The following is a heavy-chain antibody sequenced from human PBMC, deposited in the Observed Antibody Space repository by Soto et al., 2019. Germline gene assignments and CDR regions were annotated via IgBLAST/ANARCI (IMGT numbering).Heavy chain of an antibody. V-gene: IGHV1-18*04. CDR2: ISAYNGNT. CDR3: ATGLARLTYYGMDV. Sequence: ASVKVSCKASGYTFTSYGISWVRQAPGQGLEWMGWISAYNGNTNYAQKLQGRVTMTTDTSTSTAYMELRSLRSDDTAVYYCATGLARLTYYGMDVWGQGTMVTVSS. J-gene: IGHJ6*02. CDR1: GYTFTSYG. D-gene: IGHD6-25*01.